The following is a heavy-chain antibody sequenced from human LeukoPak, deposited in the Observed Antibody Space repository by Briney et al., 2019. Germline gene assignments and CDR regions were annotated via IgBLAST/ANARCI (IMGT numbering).Heavy chain of an antibody. J-gene: IGHJ3*01. D-gene: IGHD2-8*02. CDR2: VEGLPRGGAK. CDR3: TSDGGVYWSPLFAV. CDR1: GFSLNDAY. Sequence: PGGSLRLSCVTSGFSLNDAYMGWVRQTPEKGLEWVSRVEGLPRGGAKSYAAAVEGRFTMSTDSSRNMIFLQMDSLQIDDTAVYFCTSDGGVYWSPLFAVWGQGTAVTVSS. V-gene: IGHV3-15*06.